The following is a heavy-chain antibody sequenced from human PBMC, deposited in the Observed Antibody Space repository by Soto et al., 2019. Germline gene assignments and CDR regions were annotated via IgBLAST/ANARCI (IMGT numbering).Heavy chain of an antibody. J-gene: IGHJ4*02. D-gene: IGHD5-12*01. CDR3: ARYSGNDCIDY. CDR1: GFTFNNYW. V-gene: IGHV3-7*04. Sequence: EVQLVEPGGGLVQPGGSLRLSCVVSGFTFNNYWMSWVRQAPGKGLEWVANIKHDGSEKHYLDSVMGRFTISRDDAKNSLYLQMDSLRVEDSAMYYCARYSGNDCIDYWGQGTLVTVSS. CDR2: IKHDGSEK.